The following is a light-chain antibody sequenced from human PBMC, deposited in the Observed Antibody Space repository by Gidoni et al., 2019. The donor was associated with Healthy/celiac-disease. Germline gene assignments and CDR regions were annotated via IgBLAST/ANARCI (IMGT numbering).Light chain of an antibody. CDR2: GAS. Sequence: SQSVSSNLAWYQQKPGQAPRLLIYGASTRATGIPARFSGSGSGTEFTLTISSLQSEDFAVYYCQQYNNWLITFGQGTRLEIK. CDR3: QQYNNWLIT. V-gene: IGKV3-15*01. CDR1: QSVSSN. J-gene: IGKJ5*01.